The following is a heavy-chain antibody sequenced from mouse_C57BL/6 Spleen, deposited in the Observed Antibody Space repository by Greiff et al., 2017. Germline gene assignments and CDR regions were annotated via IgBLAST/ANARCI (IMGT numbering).Heavy chain of an antibody. J-gene: IGHJ2*01. CDR1: GYTFTSYG. D-gene: IGHD2-3*01. CDR2: IYPRSGNT. V-gene: IGHV1-81*01. Sequence: QVQLQQSGAELARPEASVKLSCKASGYTFTSYGISWVKQRTGQGLEWIGEIYPRSGNTYYNEKFKGKATLTADKSSSTAYMELRSLTSEDSAVYFCARGWLPYYFDYWGQGTTLTVSS. CDR3: ARGWLPYYFDY.